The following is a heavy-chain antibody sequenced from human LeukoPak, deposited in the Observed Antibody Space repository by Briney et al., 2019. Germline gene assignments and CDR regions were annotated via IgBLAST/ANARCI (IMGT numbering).Heavy chain of an antibody. CDR2: INPTGTGT. D-gene: IGHD2-8*02. CDR3: AREESGGYFDY. J-gene: IGHJ4*02. Sequence: ASVKVSCKASGYTFTNYYMHRVRQAPGQGLEWMGVINPTGTGTNYAKKFRGRVTLTRDTSTTTVYMELSSLRSDDTAVYYCAREESGGYFDYWGQGTPVTVSS. V-gene: IGHV1-46*01. CDR1: GYTFTNYY.